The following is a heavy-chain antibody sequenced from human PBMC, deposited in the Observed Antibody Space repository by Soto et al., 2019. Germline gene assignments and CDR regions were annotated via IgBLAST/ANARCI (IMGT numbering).Heavy chain of an antibody. CDR1: GFTFSIYS. J-gene: IGHJ4*02. V-gene: IGHV3-48*02. Sequence: GGSLRLSCAASGFTFSIYSMNWVRQAPGKGLEWVSYITGRSSNIYYADSVKGRFTISRDNAQNSLYLELNSLRDDDTAVYYCARVGYTSDFVGSIDYWGQGPLVTVSS. CDR2: ITGRSSNI. D-gene: IGHD5-18*01. CDR3: ARVGYTSDFVGSIDY.